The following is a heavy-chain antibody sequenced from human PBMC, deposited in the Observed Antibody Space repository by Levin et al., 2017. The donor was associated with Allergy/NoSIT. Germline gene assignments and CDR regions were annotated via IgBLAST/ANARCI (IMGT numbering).Heavy chain of an antibody. V-gene: IGHV1-18*01. J-gene: IGHJ5*02. D-gene: IGHD3-22*01. Sequence: ASVKVSCKASGFTFSTYGFIWVRQAPGQGLQWMGWISGYNGNTEYAQKFQGRVSMTTDTSTSTAYMELRNLRSDDTAVYYCAKVFYFESSGYYDPWGQGTLVTVSS. CDR3: AKVFYFESSGYYDP. CDR1: GFTFSTYG. CDR2: ISGYNGNT.